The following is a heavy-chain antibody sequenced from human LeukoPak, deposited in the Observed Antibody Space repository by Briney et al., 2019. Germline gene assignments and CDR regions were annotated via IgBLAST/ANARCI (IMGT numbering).Heavy chain of an antibody. CDR2: ISGSGDNT. Sequence: GGSLRLSCAASGFAFSSYAVSWVRQAPGKGLEWVSGISGSGDNTYYADSVKGRSTISRDNSKNTLYVQVNSLGTEDTAAYYCAKGSYYDSSGSFYFDYWGQGTLVTVSS. V-gene: IGHV3-23*01. CDR1: GFAFSSYA. D-gene: IGHD3-22*01. CDR3: AKGSYYDSSGSFYFDY. J-gene: IGHJ4*02.